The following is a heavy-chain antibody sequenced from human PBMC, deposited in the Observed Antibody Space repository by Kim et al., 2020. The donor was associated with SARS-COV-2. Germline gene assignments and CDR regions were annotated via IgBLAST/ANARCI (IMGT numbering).Heavy chain of an antibody. D-gene: IGHD1-26*01. CDR2: INPNSGGT. Sequence: ASVKVSCKASGYTFTGYYMHWVRQAPGQGLEWMGWINPNSGGTNYAQKFQGWVTMTRDTSISTAYMELSRLRSDDTAVYYCARDREGLGRVGDAFDIWGQGTMVTVSS. V-gene: IGHV1-2*04. CDR3: ARDREGLGRVGDAFDI. CDR1: GYTFTGYY. J-gene: IGHJ3*02.